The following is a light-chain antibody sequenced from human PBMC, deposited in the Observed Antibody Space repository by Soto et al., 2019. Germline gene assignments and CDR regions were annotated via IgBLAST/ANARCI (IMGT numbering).Light chain of an antibody. CDR2: GAS. J-gene: IGKJ1*01. V-gene: IGKV3-20*01. Sequence: EIVLTQSPGTLSLSPGERATLSCRASQSVSSSFLAWYQQKPGQAPRLLIYGASSRATGFPDRFSGSGSGTDFTLTISRLEPEDFAVYYCQLYGNSQWTFAQGTKV. CDR1: QSVSSSF. CDR3: QLYGNSQWT.